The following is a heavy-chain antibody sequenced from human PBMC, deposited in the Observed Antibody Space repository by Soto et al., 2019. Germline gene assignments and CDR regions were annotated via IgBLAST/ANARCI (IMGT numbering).Heavy chain of an antibody. CDR2: ISAYNGNT. V-gene: IGHV1-18*01. CDR1: GYTFTSYG. Sequence: ASVKVSCKASGYTFTSYGISWVRQAPGQGLEWMGWISAYNGNTNYAQKLQGRVTMTTDTSTSTAYMELRSLRSDDTAVYYCAREGLWFGELLRYYYYGMDVWGQGTTVTVS. CDR3: AREGLWFGELLRYYYYGMDV. J-gene: IGHJ6*02. D-gene: IGHD3-10*01.